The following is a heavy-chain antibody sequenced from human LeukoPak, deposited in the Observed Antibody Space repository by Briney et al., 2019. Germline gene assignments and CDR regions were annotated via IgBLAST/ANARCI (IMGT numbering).Heavy chain of an antibody. CDR3: ARVVYYYDVSGYSIDH. V-gene: IGHV4-39*01. Sequence: ETLSLTRSVAGGSISTSDYYWGWIRQTPGKRLERIASIYYTRITYYRPSLTSRVTMSVDTSKNQFSLKLSTVTAADTAVYYCARVVYYYDVSGYSIDHWGRGTLVTVSS. D-gene: IGHD3-22*01. CDR1: GGSISTSDYY. J-gene: IGHJ2*01. CDR2: IYYTRIT.